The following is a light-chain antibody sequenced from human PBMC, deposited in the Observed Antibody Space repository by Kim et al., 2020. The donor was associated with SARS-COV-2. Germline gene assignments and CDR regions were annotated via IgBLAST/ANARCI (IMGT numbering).Light chain of an antibody. J-gene: IGKJ1*01. V-gene: IGKV3-15*01. CDR3: QQYHNWPPWT. Sequence: SPGESATLSCRAGQGISTNLAWYQQKSGQAPRLLIYDASTRATDIPARFSGSGSGTEFTLTISGLQSEDFAVYYCQQYHNWPPWTFGQGTKVDIK. CDR2: DAS. CDR1: QGISTN.